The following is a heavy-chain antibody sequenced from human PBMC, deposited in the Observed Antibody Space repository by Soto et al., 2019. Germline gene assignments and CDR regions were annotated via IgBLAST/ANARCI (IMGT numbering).Heavy chain of an antibody. CDR1: GFTLSSYN. V-gene: IGHV3-21*01. D-gene: IGHD2-2*01. Sequence: GGSLRLSCAASGFTLSSYNMNWVRQAPGKGLEWVSSISSSSSYIYYADSVKGRFTISRDNAKNSLYLQMNSLRAEDTAVYYCARDAARYCSSTSCPYDYWGQGTPVTVSS. CDR2: ISSSSSYI. J-gene: IGHJ4*02. CDR3: ARDAARYCSSTSCPYDY.